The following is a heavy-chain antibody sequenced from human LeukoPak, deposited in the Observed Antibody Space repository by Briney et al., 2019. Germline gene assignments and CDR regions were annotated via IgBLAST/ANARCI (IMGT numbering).Heavy chain of an antibody. CDR2: ISMDGRTI. D-gene: IGHD2/OR15-2a*01. Sequence: PGGSLRLSCAASGFCFSTQEKAWVRQAPAKGLEWVSYISMDGRTISYADSMNGRFTISRDNTRNTLFLLLLSLSADATAFYYDDGGSYTGFYLYFDSWGQGTLVTIS. CDR1: GFCFSTQE. J-gene: IGHJ4*02. CDR3: DGGSYTGFYLYFDS. V-gene: IGHV3-48*03.